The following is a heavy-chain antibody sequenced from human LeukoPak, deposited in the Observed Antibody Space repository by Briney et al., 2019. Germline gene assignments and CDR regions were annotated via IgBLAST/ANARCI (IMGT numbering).Heavy chain of an antibody. J-gene: IGHJ6*04. CDR2: ISGSGGST. CDR3: AELGITMIGGI. V-gene: IGHV3-23*01. Sequence: GGSLRLSCAASGFTFDDYAMHWVRQVPGKGLEWVSAISGSGGSTYYADSVKGRFTISRDNSKNTLYLQMNSLRAEDTAVYYCAELGITMIGGIWGKGTTVTISS. CDR1: GFTFDDYA. D-gene: IGHD3-10*02.